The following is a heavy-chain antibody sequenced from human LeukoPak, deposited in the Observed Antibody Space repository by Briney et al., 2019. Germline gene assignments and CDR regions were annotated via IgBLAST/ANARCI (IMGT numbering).Heavy chain of an antibody. CDR1: GFTFSSYV. J-gene: IGHJ4*02. V-gene: IGHV3-23*01. Sequence: GGSLRLSCAASGFTFSSYVMDWVRQAPGKGLEWVSGISDSGGSTYYADSVKGRFTISRDNSKNTLYLQMNSLRAEDTAVYYCAKLPGRAADYWGQGTLVTVSS. CDR3: AKLPGRAADY. CDR2: ISDSGGST.